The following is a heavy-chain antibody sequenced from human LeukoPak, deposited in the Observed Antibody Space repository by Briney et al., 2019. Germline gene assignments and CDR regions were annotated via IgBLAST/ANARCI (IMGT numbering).Heavy chain of an antibody. CDR3: TRDPPAVAINTYA. V-gene: IGHV3-66*01. J-gene: IGHJ5*02. Sequence: GGSLRLSCAASGXXVSSNFMIWVRQAPGKGLEWVSLIYSGGETSYADSVKGRFSISRDNSKNTLYLQMNSLRVEDTAVYYCTRDPPAVAINTYAWGQGTLVTVSS. D-gene: IGHD6-13*01. CDR1: GXXVSSNF. CDR2: IYSGGET.